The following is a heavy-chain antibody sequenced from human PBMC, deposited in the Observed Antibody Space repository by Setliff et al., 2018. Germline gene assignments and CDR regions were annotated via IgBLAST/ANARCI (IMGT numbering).Heavy chain of an antibody. CDR3: ARGYCSGGRRADFDY. D-gene: IGHD2-15*01. CDR1: GYTFTTYA. J-gene: IGHJ4*02. Sequence: ASVKVSCKTSGYTFTTYAINWVRQAPGQGLEWMGWINPNTGFPTYAQGFPGRFVFSLDTSVSTAYLQISSVKAEDTAVYYCARGYCSGGRRADFDYWGQGTLVTVSS. V-gene: IGHV7-4-1*02. CDR2: INPNTGFP.